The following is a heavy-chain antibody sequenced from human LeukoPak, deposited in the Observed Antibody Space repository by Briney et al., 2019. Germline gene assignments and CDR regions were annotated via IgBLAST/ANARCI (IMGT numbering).Heavy chain of an antibody. Sequence: SETLSLTCTVSGGSISSGDYYWSWIRQPTGKGLEWIGFIYYSGTTYYNPSLKSRLTISVDTSKNQFSLKLSSVTAADTAVYYCATYMTTDQYLDFWGQGTLVTVSS. J-gene: IGHJ4*02. D-gene: IGHD4-11*01. CDR1: GGSISSGDYY. CDR3: ATYMTTDQYLDF. V-gene: IGHV4-30-4*08. CDR2: IYYSGTT.